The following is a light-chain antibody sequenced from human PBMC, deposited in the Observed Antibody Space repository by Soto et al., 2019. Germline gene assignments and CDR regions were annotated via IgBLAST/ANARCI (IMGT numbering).Light chain of an antibody. CDR3: QTWGTGIVI. CDR2: LNSDGSH. Sequence: QTVVTQSPSASASLGASVKLTCTLSSGHSTYAIAWHQQQPEKGPRFLMKLNSDGSHNRGDGIPDRFSGSSSGAERYLSISGLQSEDEAEYYCQTWGTGIVILGGGTTLTVL. V-gene: IGLV4-69*01. CDR1: SGHSTYA. J-gene: IGLJ2*01.